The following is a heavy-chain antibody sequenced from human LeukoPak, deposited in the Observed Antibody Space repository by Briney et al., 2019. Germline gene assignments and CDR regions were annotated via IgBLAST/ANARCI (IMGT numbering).Heavy chain of an antibody. J-gene: IGHJ4*02. CDR1: GASISSYY. V-gene: IGHV4-59*01. CDR3: ARESPSGYYNRPIDY. CDR2: IYYSGSI. D-gene: IGHD3-22*01. Sequence: PSETLSLTCTVSGASISSYYWSWIRQPPGKGLEWIGDIYYSGSIKYNPSLKSRVTMSVDTSKNQFSLKLSSVTAADTAIYYCARESPSGYYNRPIDYWGQGTLVTVSS.